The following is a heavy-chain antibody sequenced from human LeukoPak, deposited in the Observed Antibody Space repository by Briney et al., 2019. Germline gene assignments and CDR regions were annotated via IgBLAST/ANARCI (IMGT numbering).Heavy chain of an antibody. Sequence: PSETLSLTCTVSGGSISSSSYYWGWIRQPPGKGLEWIGSIYYSGSTYYNPSLKSRVTISVDTSKNQFSLKLSSVTAADTAVYYCARRPRTRSSGWEGGAFDIWSQGTMVTVSS. V-gene: IGHV4-39*01. CDR3: ARRPRTRSSGWEGGAFDI. J-gene: IGHJ3*02. D-gene: IGHD6-19*01. CDR2: IYYSGST. CDR1: GGSISSSSYY.